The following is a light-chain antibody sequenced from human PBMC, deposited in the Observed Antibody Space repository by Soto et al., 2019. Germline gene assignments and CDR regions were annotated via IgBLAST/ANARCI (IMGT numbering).Light chain of an antibody. CDR2: DAS. CDR3: QQRSNWPPTWT. V-gene: IGKV3-11*01. CDR1: QSVRYY. Sequence: EIVLTQSPATLSLSPGERATLSCRASQSVRYYLAWYQQKTGQAPRLLIYDASNRATGIPARFSGSGSWTDFTLTISSIEPEDFAVYYCQQRSNWPPTWTFGQGTKVEIK. J-gene: IGKJ1*01.